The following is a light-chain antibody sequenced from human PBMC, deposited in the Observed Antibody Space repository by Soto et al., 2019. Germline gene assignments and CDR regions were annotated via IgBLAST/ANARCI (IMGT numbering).Light chain of an antibody. CDR1: HNIERW. V-gene: IGKV1-5*01. CDR3: QQSNTFPWT. J-gene: IGKJ1*01. Sequence: IQMTQSPSTLSASVGDRVTITCRASHNIERWMAWYQQKPGKAPSLLIFDAPTLHSGVPSRFSGSGSGTDFTLTISSLQPNDFATYYCQQSNTFPWTFGQGTKVDIK. CDR2: DAP.